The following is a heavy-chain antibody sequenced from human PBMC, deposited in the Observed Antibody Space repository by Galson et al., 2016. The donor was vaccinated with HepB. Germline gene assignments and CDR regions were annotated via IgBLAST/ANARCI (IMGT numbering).Heavy chain of an antibody. V-gene: IGHV4-4*02. CDR3: ARDKYSAWLRGMEV. CDR1: GASISSANW. CDR2: VFHSGIT. Sequence: SETLSLTCDVPGASISSANWWSWVRQPPGKGLEWIGEVFHSGITNYSPSLKNRVTISVDKSKNQFSLQPSSVTAADTAMYYCARDKYSAWLRGMEVWGQGTTVTVSS. J-gene: IGHJ6*02. D-gene: IGHD3-22*01.